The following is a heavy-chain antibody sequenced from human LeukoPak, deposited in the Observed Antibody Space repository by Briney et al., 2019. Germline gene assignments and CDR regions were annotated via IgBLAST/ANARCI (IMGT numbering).Heavy chain of an antibody. J-gene: IGHJ5*02. CDR2: IYYSGST. CDR3: ARRRRQGYGDRRNWFDP. Sequence: SETLSLTCTVSGGSISSYYWSWIRQPPGKGLEWIGYIYYSGSTNYNPSLKSRVTISVDTSKNQFSLKLSSVTAADTAVYYCARRRRQGYGDRRNWFDPWGQGTLVTVSS. D-gene: IGHD4-17*01. V-gene: IGHV4-59*12. CDR1: GGSISSYY.